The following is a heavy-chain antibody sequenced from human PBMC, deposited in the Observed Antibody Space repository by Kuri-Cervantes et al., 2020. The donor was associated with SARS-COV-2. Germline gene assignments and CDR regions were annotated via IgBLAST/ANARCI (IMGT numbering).Heavy chain of an antibody. CDR2: IYVGSRST. J-gene: IGHJ4*02. V-gene: IGHV3-23*03. CDR3: AKDSNIYCGGDCYYDY. CDR1: GFTFSSYA. D-gene: IGHD2-21*02. Sequence: GESLKISCAASGFTFSSYAMSWVRQAPGKGLEWVSVIYVGSRSTNYADSVKGRFTIARDDSKNTLYLQMNSLRAEDTAVYYCAKDSNIYCGGDCYYDYWGQGTLVTVSS.